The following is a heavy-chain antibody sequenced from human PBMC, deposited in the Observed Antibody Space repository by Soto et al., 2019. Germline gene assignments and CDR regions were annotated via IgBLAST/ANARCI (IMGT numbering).Heavy chain of an antibody. Sequence: GGSLRLSCAASGFTFSSYAMSWVRQAPGKGLEWVSAISGSGGSTYYADSVKGRFTISRDNSKNTLYLQMNSLRAEDTAVYYCAKEISRHYYDSSGYPIDYWGQGTLVTVSS. J-gene: IGHJ4*02. V-gene: IGHV3-23*01. CDR2: ISGSGGST. CDR3: AKEISRHYYDSSGYPIDY. CDR1: GFTFSSYA. D-gene: IGHD3-22*01.